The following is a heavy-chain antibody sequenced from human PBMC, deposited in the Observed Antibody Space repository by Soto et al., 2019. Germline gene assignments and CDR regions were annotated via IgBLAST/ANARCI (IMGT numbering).Heavy chain of an antibody. Sequence: QVQLVQSGAEVKKPGASVKVSCKASGYTFTSYGISWVRQAPGQGLEWMGWISAYNGNTNYAQKLQGRVTMTTDTSTSTAYMELRSLRSDDTAVYYCARAPLYYDILTGYYSYYYYYGMDVWGQVTTVTVSS. CDR1: GYTFTSYG. CDR3: ARAPLYYDILTGYYSYYYYYGMDV. V-gene: IGHV1-18*04. J-gene: IGHJ6*02. CDR2: ISAYNGNT. D-gene: IGHD3-9*01.